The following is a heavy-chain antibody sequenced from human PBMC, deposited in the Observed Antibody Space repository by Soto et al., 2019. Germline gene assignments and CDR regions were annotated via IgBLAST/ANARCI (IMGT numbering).Heavy chain of an antibody. CDR3: ARGQQLVLSYYYGMDV. CDR1: GGTFSSYA. V-gene: IGHV1-69*01. CDR2: IIPIFGTA. D-gene: IGHD6-13*01. Sequence: QVQLVQSGAEVKKPGSSVKVSCKASGGTFSSYAISWVRQAPGQGLEWMGGIIPIFGTANYAQKFQGRVTIPADESPSTAYMELSSLRSEDTAVYYCARGQQLVLSYYYGMDVWGQGPTVTVSS. J-gene: IGHJ6*02.